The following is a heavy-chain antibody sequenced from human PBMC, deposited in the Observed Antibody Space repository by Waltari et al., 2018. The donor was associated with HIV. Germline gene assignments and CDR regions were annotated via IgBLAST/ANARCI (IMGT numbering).Heavy chain of an antibody. CDR1: GFTFSSYA. CDR2: ISGSGGST. V-gene: IGHV3-23*01. D-gene: IGHD2-21*02. Sequence: EVQLLESGGGLVQPGGSLRLSCAASGFTFSSYAMSWVRQAPGKGLEWVSAISGSGGSTYYADSVKGRFTIARDNSKNTLYLQMNSLRAEDTAVYYCAKDPWGGGNSDRWFDPWGQGTLVTVSS. CDR3: AKDPWGGGNSDRWFDP. J-gene: IGHJ5*02.